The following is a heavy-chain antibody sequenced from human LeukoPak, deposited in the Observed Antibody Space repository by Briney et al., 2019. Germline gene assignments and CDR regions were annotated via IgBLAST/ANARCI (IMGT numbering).Heavy chain of an antibody. CDR2: IKQDGSEK. CDR3: ARVAQIAVAGTFDP. J-gene: IGHJ5*02. D-gene: IGHD6-19*01. CDR1: GFTFSSYW. Sequence: GGPLRLSCAASGFTFSSYWMIWVRQAPGKGLEWVANIKQDGSEKYYVDSVKGRFTISRDNAKNSLYLQMDSLRAEDTAVYYCARVAQIAVAGTFDPWGQGTLVTVSS. V-gene: IGHV3-7*01.